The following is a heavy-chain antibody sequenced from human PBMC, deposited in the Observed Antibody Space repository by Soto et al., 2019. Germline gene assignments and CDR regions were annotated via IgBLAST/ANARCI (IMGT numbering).Heavy chain of an antibody. D-gene: IGHD3-10*01. Sequence: SQTLSLTCAISGDSVSSNSAAWNWIRQSPSKGLEWLGRTYYRSKWYNDYAVSVKSRITINPDTSKNQFSLQLNSVTPEDTAVYYCARGESPSLDYYYGMHVWGQGTTVTVSS. CDR2: TYYRSKWYN. V-gene: IGHV6-1*01. CDR1: GDSVSSNSAA. CDR3: ARGESPSLDYYYGMHV. J-gene: IGHJ6*02.